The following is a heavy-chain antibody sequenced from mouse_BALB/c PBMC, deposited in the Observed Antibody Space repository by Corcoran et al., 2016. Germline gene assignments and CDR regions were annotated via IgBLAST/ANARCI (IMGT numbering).Heavy chain of an antibody. CDR2: INTYTGEP. V-gene: IGHV9-3-1*01. Sequence: QIQLVQSGPELKKPGETVKISCKASGYTFTNYGMNWVKQAPGKGLKWMGRINTYTGEPTYADDFKGRFAFSLETSASTAYLQINNLKNEDTATYFCARAAYYAMDYWGQGTSVTVSS. CDR1: GYTFTNYG. J-gene: IGHJ4*01. CDR3: ARAAYYAMDY.